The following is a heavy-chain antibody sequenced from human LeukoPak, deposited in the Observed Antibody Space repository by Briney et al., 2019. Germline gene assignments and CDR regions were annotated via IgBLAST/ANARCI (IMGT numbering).Heavy chain of an antibody. CDR1: GFSFINAW. V-gene: IGHV3-23*01. D-gene: IGHD5-12*01. CDR3: AKGTNQWLSRNAFDI. Sequence: QPGGSLRLSCAASGFSFINAWMTWVRQAPGKGLEWVSGISGSGGSTYYADSVKGRFTIPRDNSKNTVYLQMNSLRAEDTAVYYCAKGTNQWLSRNAFDIWGQGTMVTASS. CDR2: ISGSGGST. J-gene: IGHJ3*02.